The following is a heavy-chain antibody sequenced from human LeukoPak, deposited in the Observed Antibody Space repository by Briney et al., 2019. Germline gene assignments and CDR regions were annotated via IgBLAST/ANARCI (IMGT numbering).Heavy chain of an antibody. Sequence: GGYLRLSCAASGFTFSSYGMHRVRQAPGKGLEWVAVIWYDGSNKYYADSVRGRFTISRDNSKNTLYLQMNSLRAEDTAVYYCARDLAGLTYYYNVFDYWGQGTLVTVSS. CDR3: ARDLAGLTYYYNVFDY. J-gene: IGHJ4*02. D-gene: IGHD3-10*01. V-gene: IGHV3-33*01. CDR1: GFTFSSYG. CDR2: IWYDGSNK.